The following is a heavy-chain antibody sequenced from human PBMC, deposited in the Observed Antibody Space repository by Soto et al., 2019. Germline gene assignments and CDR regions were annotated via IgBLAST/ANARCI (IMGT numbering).Heavy chain of an antibody. CDR2: MNPNSGNT. Sequence: GASVKVSCKASGYTFPSYDINWVRQATGQGLEWMGWMNPNSGNTGYAQKFQGRVTMTRNTSISTAYMELSSLRSDDTAVYYCARDQDFWSADFPEWYYGMDVWGQGTTVTVSS. CDR1: GYTFPSYD. J-gene: IGHJ6*02. CDR3: ARDQDFWSADFPEWYYGMDV. V-gene: IGHV1-8*01. D-gene: IGHD3-3*01.